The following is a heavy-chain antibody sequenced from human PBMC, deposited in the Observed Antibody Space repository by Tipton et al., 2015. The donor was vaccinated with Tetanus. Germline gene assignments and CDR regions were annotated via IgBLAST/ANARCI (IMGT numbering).Heavy chain of an antibody. CDR3: TRDRGHFGASPRFDV. Sequence: SLRLSCEASGFTFSSHWMSWVRQVPGKGLEWVANINQDGSAEFYVDSVKGRFTISRDNSKNSIYLQMNSLRTDDTALYYCTRDRGHFGASPRFDVWGQGTLVSVSS. CDR1: GFTFSSHW. V-gene: IGHV3-7*03. D-gene: IGHD4-17*01. CDR2: INQDGSAE. J-gene: IGHJ5*02.